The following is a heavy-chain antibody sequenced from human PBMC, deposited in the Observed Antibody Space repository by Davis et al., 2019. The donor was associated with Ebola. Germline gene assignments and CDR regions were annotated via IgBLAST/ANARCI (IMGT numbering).Heavy chain of an antibody. Sequence: MPSETLSLTCTVSGGSISSYYWSWIRQPPGKGLEWIGYIYYSGSTNYNPSLKSRVTISVDTSKNQFSLKLSSVTAADTAVYYCARDRGSSWYNWFDPWGQGTLVTVS. CDR2: IYYSGST. D-gene: IGHD6-13*01. CDR3: ARDRGSSWYNWFDP. J-gene: IGHJ5*02. V-gene: IGHV4-59*01. CDR1: GGSISSYY.